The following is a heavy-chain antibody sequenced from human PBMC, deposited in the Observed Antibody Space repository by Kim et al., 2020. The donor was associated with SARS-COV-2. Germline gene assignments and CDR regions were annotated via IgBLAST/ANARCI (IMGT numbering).Heavy chain of an antibody. V-gene: IGHV1-46*01. D-gene: IGHD3-22*01. CDR1: GYIFTTYY. CDR3: ARGDYYDNSGYMAF. J-gene: IGHJ4*02. CDR2: IYPNGGRT. Sequence: ASVKVSCQTSGYIFTTYYMHWVRQAPGQGLEWMGIIYPNGGRTRYAEKFQGRVSMTRDTSTSTVYMELNSLRSDDTAVYYCARGDYYDNSGYMAFWGQGPLVTV.